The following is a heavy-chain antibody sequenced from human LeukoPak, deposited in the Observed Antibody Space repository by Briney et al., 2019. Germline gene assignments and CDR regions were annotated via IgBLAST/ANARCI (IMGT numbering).Heavy chain of an antibody. D-gene: IGHD1-14*01. CDR1: GGSFSGYY. V-gene: IGHV4-34*01. Sequence: PSETLSLTCAVYGGSFSGYYWSWIRQPPGKGLEWIGEINHSGSTNYNPSLKSRVTISVDTSKNQFSLKLSSVTAADTAVYYCARNSEGYYYYYMDVWGKGTTVTVSS. CDR3: ARNSEGYYYYYMDV. J-gene: IGHJ6*03. CDR2: INHSGST.